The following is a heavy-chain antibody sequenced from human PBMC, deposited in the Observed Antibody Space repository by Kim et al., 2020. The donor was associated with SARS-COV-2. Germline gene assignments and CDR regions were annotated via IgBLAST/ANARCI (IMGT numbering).Heavy chain of an antibody. D-gene: IGHD3-16*01. J-gene: IGHJ4*02. V-gene: IGHV4-59*09. CDR3: ARGRGNFYFDY. CDR2: T. Sequence: TMYNASLESRVTVSVDTSKNQFSLRLSSLTAADTALYYCARGRGNFYFDYWGQGILVTVSS.